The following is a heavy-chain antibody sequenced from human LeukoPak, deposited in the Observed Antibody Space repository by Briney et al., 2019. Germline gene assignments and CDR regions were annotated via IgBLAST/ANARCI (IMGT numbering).Heavy chain of an antibody. V-gene: IGHV3-23*01. J-gene: IGHJ4*02. CDR3: AKGVVVAPDVTPFDY. CDR2: ISGRGASK. D-gene: IGHD2-2*01. CDR1: GLTFNNYA. Sequence: GGSLRLSCAVSGLTFNNYAMSWVRQAPGKGLEWVSGISGRGASKYYADSVKGRFTISRDNSKNTLYLQMNSLRAEDTAVYYCAKGVVVAPDVTPFDYWGQGTLVTVSS.